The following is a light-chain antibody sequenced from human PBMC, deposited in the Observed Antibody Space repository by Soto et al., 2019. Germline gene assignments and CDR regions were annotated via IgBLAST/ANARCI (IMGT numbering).Light chain of an antibody. J-gene: IGKJ5*01. CDR3: QQFHSFPIT. Sequence: DIQMTQSPSTLSASAGDRVTITCRASQSITIWLAWYQQKPGKAPKLLIYDASTLESGVPSRFSGSGSGTEFTVTISSLQPDDFATYDCQQFHSFPITFGQGTRLEIK. CDR2: DAS. V-gene: IGKV1-5*01. CDR1: QSITIW.